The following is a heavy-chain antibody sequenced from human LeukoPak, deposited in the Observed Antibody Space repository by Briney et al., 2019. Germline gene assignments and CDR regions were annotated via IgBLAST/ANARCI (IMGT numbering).Heavy chain of an antibody. Sequence: PSETLSLTCTVSGGSISSSSYYWGWIRQPPGKGLEWIGSIYYSGSTYYNPSLKSRVTISVDTSKNQFSLKLSSVTAADTAVYYCARERLPSVGATLFDYWGQGTLVTVSS. J-gene: IGHJ4*02. D-gene: IGHD1-26*01. CDR1: GGSISSSSYY. CDR3: ARERLPSVGATLFDY. V-gene: IGHV4-39*07. CDR2: IYYSGST.